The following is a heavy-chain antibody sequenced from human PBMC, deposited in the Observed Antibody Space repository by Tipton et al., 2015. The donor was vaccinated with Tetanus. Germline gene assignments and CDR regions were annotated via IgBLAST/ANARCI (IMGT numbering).Heavy chain of an antibody. CDR1: GGSLSSYY. CDR3: ARDQGGGRVARLNWFGP. CDR2: IYYSGST. Sequence: GLVKPSETLSLTCVVSGGSLSSYYWGWIRQPPGKGLEWIGYIYYSGSTFYNPSLKSRVTISVDTSKNQFSLRLSSVTAADTAVYYCARDQGGGRVARLNWFGPWGQGILVTVSS. J-gene: IGHJ5*02. V-gene: IGHV4-59*12. D-gene: IGHD3-16*01.